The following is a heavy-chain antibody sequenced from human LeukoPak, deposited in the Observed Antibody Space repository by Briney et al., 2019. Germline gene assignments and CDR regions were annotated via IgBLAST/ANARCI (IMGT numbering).Heavy chain of an antibody. CDR1: GFTFNTYW. J-gene: IGHJ4*02. D-gene: IGHD4-23*01. CDR2: INGDGSSS. V-gene: IGHV3-74*01. CDR3: TKEASQSYGRT. Sequence: PGGSLRLSCAASGFTFNTYWMHWVRQGPGKGLVWVSRINGDGSSSSYADSVKGRFTISRDNSNNALYLQMNSLRAEDTAVYYCTKEASQSYGRTWGQGTLVTVSS.